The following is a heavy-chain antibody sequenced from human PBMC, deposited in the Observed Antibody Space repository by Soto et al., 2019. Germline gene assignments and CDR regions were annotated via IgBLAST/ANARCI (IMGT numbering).Heavy chain of an antibody. CDR1: GGSISSGGYS. D-gene: IGHD1-26*01. J-gene: IGHJ4*02. V-gene: IGHV4-30-2*01. Sequence: PSETLSLTCAVSGGSISSGGYSWSWIRQPPGKGLEGIGYIYHSGSTYYNPSLKSRVTISVDRSKNQFSLKLSSVTAADTAVYSCARLGGSYAVPHFDCWGQGTLVTVSS. CDR2: IYHSGST. CDR3: ARLGGSYAVPHFDC.